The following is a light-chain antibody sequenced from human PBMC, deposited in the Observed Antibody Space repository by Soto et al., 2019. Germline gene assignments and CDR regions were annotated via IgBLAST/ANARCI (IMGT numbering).Light chain of an antibody. CDR1: QGISSF. Sequence: AIRMTHSPSSLSASTGDRVTITCRASQGISSFLAWYQQKPGESPKLLISAASTLQSGVPSRFSGSGSGTEFTLTISSLQPDDFATYCCQQYNSYSPTFGQGTKVDIK. CDR2: AAS. V-gene: IGKV1-8*01. CDR3: QQYNSYSPT. J-gene: IGKJ1*01.